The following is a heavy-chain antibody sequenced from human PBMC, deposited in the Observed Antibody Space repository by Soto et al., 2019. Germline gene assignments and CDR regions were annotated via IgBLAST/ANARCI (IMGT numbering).Heavy chain of an antibody. CDR1: GYTFTSYA. D-gene: IGHD1-1*01. CDR2: INAGNGNT. Sequence: ASVKVSCEASGYTFTSYAMHWVRQAPGQRLEWMGWINAGNGNTKYSQKFQGRVTITRDTSASTAYMELSSLRSEDTAVYYCASEGLERLLNYYYGMDVWGQGTTVTVSS. CDR3: ASEGLERLLNYYYGMDV. J-gene: IGHJ6*02. V-gene: IGHV1-3*01.